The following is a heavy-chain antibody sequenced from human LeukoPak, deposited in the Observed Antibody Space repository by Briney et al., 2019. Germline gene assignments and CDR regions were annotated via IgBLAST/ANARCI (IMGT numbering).Heavy chain of an antibody. D-gene: IGHD6-13*01. J-gene: IGHJ4*02. CDR3: ARDEGSSSTFDY. Sequence: GRSLRLSCAASGFTFSSYAMHWVRQAPGKGLEWVAVISYDGSNKYYADSVKGRFTISRDNSKNRLYLQMNSLRAEDTAVYYCARDEGSSSTFDYWGQGTLVTVSS. CDR2: ISYDGSNK. V-gene: IGHV3-30*01. CDR1: GFTFSSYA.